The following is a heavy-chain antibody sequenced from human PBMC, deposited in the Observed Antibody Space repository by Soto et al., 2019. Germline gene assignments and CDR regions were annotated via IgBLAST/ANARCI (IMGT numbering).Heavy chain of an antibody. Sequence: QVQLQESGPGLVKPSQTLSLTCTVSGGSISSGGYYWSWIRQHPGKGLEWIGYIYYSGSTYYNPSLKSRVTISVDTSKNQFSLKLSSVTAADTAVYYCARGALIPPITQRYYFDYWGQGTLVTVSS. CDR3: ARGALIPPITQRYYFDY. J-gene: IGHJ4*02. CDR2: IYYSGST. D-gene: IGHD3-10*01. CDR1: GGSISSGGYY. V-gene: IGHV4-31*03.